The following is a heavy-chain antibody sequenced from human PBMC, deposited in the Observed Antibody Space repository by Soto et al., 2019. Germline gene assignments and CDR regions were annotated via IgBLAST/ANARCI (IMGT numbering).Heavy chain of an antibody. J-gene: IGHJ4*02. CDR2: INPSGGST. CDR3: ASSVAARPLGLFDY. CDR1: GYTFTSYY. Sequence: ASVKVSCKASGYTFTSYYMRWVRQAPGQGLEWMGIINPSGGSTSYAQKFQGRVTMTRDTSTSTAYMELSSLRSEDTAVYYCASSVAARPLGLFDYWGQGTLVTVSS. V-gene: IGHV1-46*01. D-gene: IGHD6-6*01.